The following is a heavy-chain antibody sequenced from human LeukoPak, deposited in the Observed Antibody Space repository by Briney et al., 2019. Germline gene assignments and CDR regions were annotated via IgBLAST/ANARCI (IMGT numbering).Heavy chain of an antibody. CDR3: ARGPPEADAFDI. CDR1: GYTFTSYY. D-gene: IGHD1-14*01. J-gene: IGHJ3*02. CDR2: INPSGGST. Sequence: ASVKVSCKASGYTFTSYYMHWVRQAPGQGLEWMGMINPSGGSTGYAQKFQGRVTMTRDTSTSTVYMELSSLRSEDTAVYYCARGPPEADAFDIWGQGTMVTVSS. V-gene: IGHV1-46*01.